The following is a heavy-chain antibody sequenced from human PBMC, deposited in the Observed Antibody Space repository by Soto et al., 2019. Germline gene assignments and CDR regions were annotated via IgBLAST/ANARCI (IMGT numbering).Heavy chain of an antibody. V-gene: IGHV4-38-2*02. J-gene: IGHJ5*02. Sequence: LSLTCAVSGYSISSGYYWGWIRQPPGKGLEWIGSIYHSGSTYYNPSLKSRVTISVDTSKNQFSLKLSSVTAADTAVYYCAREGLRFLEWSRFDPWGQGTLVTVSS. D-gene: IGHD3-3*01. CDR3: AREGLRFLEWSRFDP. CDR1: GYSISSGYY. CDR2: IYHSGST.